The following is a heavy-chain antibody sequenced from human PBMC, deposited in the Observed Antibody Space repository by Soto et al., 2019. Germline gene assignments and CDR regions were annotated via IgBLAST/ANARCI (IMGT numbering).Heavy chain of an antibody. Sequence: QVQLVQSGAEVKKPGASVKVSCKASGYTFTSYAMHWVRQAPGQGLEWMGWINAGNGNTKYSQKFQGRVTITRDTSASTAYMELSSLRAEDTAGYYCARAKYSSSPEFYYWGQGTLVTVSS. CDR2: INAGNGNT. CDR1: GYTFTSYA. D-gene: IGHD6-6*01. V-gene: IGHV1-3*01. J-gene: IGHJ4*02. CDR3: ARAKYSSSPEFYY.